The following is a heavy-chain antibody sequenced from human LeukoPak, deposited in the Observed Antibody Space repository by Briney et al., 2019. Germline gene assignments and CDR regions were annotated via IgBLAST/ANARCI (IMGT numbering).Heavy chain of an antibody. D-gene: IGHD1-26*01. V-gene: IGHV3-53*01. CDR3: ARGGSYFFSVDY. CDR2: IYTSGTT. Sequence: GGSLRLSCAASGFTVSSDYMSWVRQAPGKGLEWVSIIYTSGTTYYADSAKGRFTISRDNSKNTLYLQMNGLRAEDTAVYYCARGGSYFFSVDYWGQGTLVTVSS. J-gene: IGHJ4*02. CDR1: GFTVSSDY.